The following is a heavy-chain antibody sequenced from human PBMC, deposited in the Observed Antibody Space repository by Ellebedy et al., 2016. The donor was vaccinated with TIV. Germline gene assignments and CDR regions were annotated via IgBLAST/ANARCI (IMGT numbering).Heavy chain of an antibody. J-gene: IGHJ5*02. CDR3: ARGTYYDFWSGYPYNWFDP. CDR2: INPSRGTT. D-gene: IGHD3-3*01. V-gene: IGHV1-46*01. CDR1: GYNFTTYY. Sequence: ASVKVSXXASGYNFTTYYMYWVRQAPGQGLEWMGIINPSRGTTIYAQKFQGRVTMTRDTSTNTIYMELSSLRSEDTAVYYCARGTYYDFWSGYPYNWFDPWGQGTLVTVSS.